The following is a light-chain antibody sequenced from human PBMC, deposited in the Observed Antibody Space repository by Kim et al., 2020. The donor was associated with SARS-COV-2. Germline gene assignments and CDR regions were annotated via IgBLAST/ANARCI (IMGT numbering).Light chain of an antibody. V-gene: IGKV3-15*01. CDR3: QQYNNWPRT. J-gene: IGKJ1*01. CDR1: QSVSSN. CDR2: GAS. Sequence: EIVMTQSPATLSLSPGERATLSCRASQSVSSNFSWYQQKPGQAPRLLIYGASTRATGIPARCSGSGSGTEFILTISSLQSEDFSAYYCQQYNNWPRTFGQGTKVDIK.